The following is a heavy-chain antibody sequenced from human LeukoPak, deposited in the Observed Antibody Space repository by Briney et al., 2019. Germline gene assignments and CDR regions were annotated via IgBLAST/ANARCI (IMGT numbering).Heavy chain of an antibody. J-gene: IGHJ3*02. V-gene: IGHV3-7*01. CDR3: AKEELWLVTDAFDI. CDR2: IKQDGSEK. CDR1: GFTFSNYW. Sequence: GGSLRLSCVASGFTFSNYWMSWVRQAPGKGLEWVANIKQDGSEKYYVDSVKGRFTISRDNAKNSLYLQMNGLRAEDTAVYYCAKEELWLVTDAFDIWGQGTMVTVSS. D-gene: IGHD6-19*01.